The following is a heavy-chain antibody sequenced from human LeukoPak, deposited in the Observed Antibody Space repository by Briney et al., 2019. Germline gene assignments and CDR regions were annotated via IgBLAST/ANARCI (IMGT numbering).Heavy chain of an antibody. J-gene: IGHJ6*03. D-gene: IGHD2-15*01. CDR1: GGSISSSSYY. Sequence: SETLSLTCTVSGGSISSSSYYWGWIRQPPGKGLEWIGSIHYSGSTNYNPSLKSRVTISVGTSKNQFSLKLSSVTTADTAVYYCARGYCSGGSCYSYYYYNYMDVWGKGTTVTVSS. CDR3: ARGYCSGGSCYSYYYYNYMDV. CDR2: IHYSGST. V-gene: IGHV4-39*07.